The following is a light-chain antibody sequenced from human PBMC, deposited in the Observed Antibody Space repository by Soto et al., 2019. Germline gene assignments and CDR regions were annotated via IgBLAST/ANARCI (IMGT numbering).Light chain of an antibody. V-gene: IGKV3-20*01. CDR3: QQFTASSGIFT. CDR2: GAS. Sequence: VLTQSPGTLSLSPGERATLSCRASQRVNSNYFAWYQQKPGQAPRLLVFGASTRATGIPDRFSGSGSGTDFILTISRVEPEDSAVYYCQQFTASSGIFTFGPGTKVYIK. CDR1: QRVNSNY. J-gene: IGKJ3*01.